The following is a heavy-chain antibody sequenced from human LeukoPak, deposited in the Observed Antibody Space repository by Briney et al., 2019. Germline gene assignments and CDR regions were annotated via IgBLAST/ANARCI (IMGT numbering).Heavy chain of an antibody. J-gene: IGHJ5*02. Sequence: PGGSLRLSCAASGFTFSSYAMHWVRQAPGKGLEWVSAISGSGGSTYYADSVKGWFTISRDNSKNTLYLQMNSLRAEDTAVYYCAKDGGWLQPNWFDPWGQGTLVTVSS. CDR2: ISGSGGST. CDR3: AKDGGWLQPNWFDP. D-gene: IGHD5-24*01. CDR1: GFTFSSYA. V-gene: IGHV3-23*01.